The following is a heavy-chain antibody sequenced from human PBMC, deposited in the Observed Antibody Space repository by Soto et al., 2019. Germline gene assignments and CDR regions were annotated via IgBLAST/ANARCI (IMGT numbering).Heavy chain of an antibody. CDR3: ARGRGLYNSGRSQLDS. J-gene: IGHJ4*02. Sequence: QVQVVQSGAEVKKPGSSVRVSCKASGDSFTKYTVNWVRQAPRQGLEWMGGIIPRFGTTNYAPTLQDRVTITADAPMNTVYMELSSLRSDDTALYYCARGRGLYNSGRSQLDSWGQGTLVTVSS. CDR1: GDSFTKYT. CDR2: IIPRFGTT. D-gene: IGHD1-1*01. V-gene: IGHV1-69*01.